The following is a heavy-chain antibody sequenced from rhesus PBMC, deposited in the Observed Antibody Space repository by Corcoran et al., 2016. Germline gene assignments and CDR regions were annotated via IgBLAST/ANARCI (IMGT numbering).Heavy chain of an antibody. V-gene: IGHV4S9*01. D-gene: IGHD3-34*01. CDR1: CGAMSASSC. J-gene: IGHJ5-1*01. Sequence: QVRLQESGPGLVKSSETLSLTCAASCGAMSASSCWTWIRRPPGEGLEWIGNIYANSVTTYNPSLKSRVTISKDTSNNQFFLKVTSVTAADTAVYYCASPFERGRFEVWGAGILVTVSS. CDR3: ASPFERGRFEV. CDR2: IYANSVTT.